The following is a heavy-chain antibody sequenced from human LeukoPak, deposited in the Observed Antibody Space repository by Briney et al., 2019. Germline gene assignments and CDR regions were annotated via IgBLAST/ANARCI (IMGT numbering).Heavy chain of an antibody. Sequence: SETLSLTCTVSGGSISSGGYYWSWIRQHPGKGLEWIGYIYYTGSTYYNPSLKSRVTISLDTSKNQFFLSLKFVTAADTAIYYCAGGCHPLCRGMDVWGQGTTVTVS. CDR1: GGSISSGGYY. J-gene: IGHJ6*02. CDR3: AGGCHPLCRGMDV. V-gene: IGHV4-31*03. CDR2: IYYTGST. D-gene: IGHD3-10*01.